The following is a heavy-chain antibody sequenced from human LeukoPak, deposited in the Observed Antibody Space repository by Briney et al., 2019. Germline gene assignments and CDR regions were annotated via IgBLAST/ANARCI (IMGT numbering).Heavy chain of an antibody. J-gene: IGHJ4*02. CDR1: GYTFTGYY. D-gene: IGHD2-8*01. CDR3: ARELMVYASADY. V-gene: IGHV1-2*02. Sequence: ASVKVSCKASGYTFTGYYMHWVRRAPGQGLEWMGWINPNSGGTNYAQKFQGRVSMTRDTSISTAYMELSRLRSDDTAVYYCARELMVYASADYWGQGTLVTVSS. CDR2: INPNSGGT.